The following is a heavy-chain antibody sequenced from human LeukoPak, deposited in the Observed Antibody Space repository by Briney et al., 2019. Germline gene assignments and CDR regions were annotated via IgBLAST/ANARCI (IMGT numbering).Heavy chain of an antibody. Sequence: PGGSLRLSCAASGFTFSSYSMNWVRQAPGKGLEWVSSISSSSSYIYYADSVKGRFTISRDNAKNSLYLQMNSLRAEDTAVYYCARDPNFWSGYYDGNFDYWGQGTLVTVSS. J-gene: IGHJ4*02. D-gene: IGHD3-3*01. CDR2: ISSSSSYI. CDR3: ARDPNFWSGYYDGNFDY. V-gene: IGHV3-21*01. CDR1: GFTFSSYS.